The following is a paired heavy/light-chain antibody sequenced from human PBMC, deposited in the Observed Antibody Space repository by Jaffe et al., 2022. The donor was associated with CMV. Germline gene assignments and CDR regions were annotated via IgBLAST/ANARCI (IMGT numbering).Light chain of an antibody. CDR2: GAS. V-gene: IGKV3-15*01. CDR1: RSVVTS. Sequence: EIVMTQSPATLSLSPGERATLSCRASRSVVTSLAWYQQKPGQAPRLLIYGASTRATGIPARFSGSGSGTDFTLTITSLQSEDSALYFCHQYNNWPPYTFGQGTKLEIK. CDR3: HQYNNWPPYT. J-gene: IGKJ2*01.
Heavy chain of an antibody. CDR3: ARVGTIHSGPIGFDI. CDR2: ISVGGLNI. V-gene: IGHV3-48*03. Sequence: VQLVESGGTLGPPGGSLRLSCAASGFTFSSYEMNWVRQAPGKGLEWISYISVGGLNIFYADSVMGRFTISRDDAKASLFLQMHNLRAEDTAIYYCARVGTIHSGPIGFDIWGQGTTVTVSS. D-gene: IGHD2-21*01. J-gene: IGHJ3*02. CDR1: GFTFSSYE.